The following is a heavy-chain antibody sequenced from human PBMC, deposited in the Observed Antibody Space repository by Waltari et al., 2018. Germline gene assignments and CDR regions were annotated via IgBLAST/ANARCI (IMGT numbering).Heavy chain of an antibody. J-gene: IGHJ4*02. CDR1: GSSISSGYY. CDR2: IYHSGST. D-gene: IGHD1-26*01. V-gene: IGHV4-38-2*01. Sequence: QVQLQESGPGLVKPSETLSLTCAVSGSSISSGYYWCWFRRPPGKGLEWIGSIYHSGSTYYNPSLKSRVTISVDTSKNQFSLKLSSVTAADTAVYYCARHGPSGSYGNFDYWGQGTLVTVSS. CDR3: ARHGPSGSYGNFDY.